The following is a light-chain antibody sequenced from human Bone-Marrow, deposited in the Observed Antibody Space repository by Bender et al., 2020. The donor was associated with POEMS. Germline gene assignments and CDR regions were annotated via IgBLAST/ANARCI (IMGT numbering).Light chain of an antibody. J-gene: IGLJ2*01. CDR2: QDT. CDR1: KIGSKS. CDR3: QSWGSYTAV. Sequence: SYVLTQPPSVSVAPGKTARITCGGNKIGSKSVHWYQQKPGQAPVLVIYQDTKRPSGIPERFSGSTSGNTASLTISGTQTMDEADYYCQSWGSYTAVFGGGTKLTVL. V-gene: IGLV3-21*01.